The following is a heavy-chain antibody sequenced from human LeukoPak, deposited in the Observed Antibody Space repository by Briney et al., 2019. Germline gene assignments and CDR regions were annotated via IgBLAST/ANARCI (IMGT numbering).Heavy chain of an antibody. CDR2: ISYDGSNK. Sequence: GGSLRLSCAASGFTFSSYAMHWVRQAPGKGLEWVAVISYDGSNKYYADSVKGRFTISRDNSKNTLYLQMNSLRAEDTAVYYCARGQWLAPDYWGRGTLVTVSS. CDR1: GFTFSSYA. J-gene: IGHJ4*02. V-gene: IGHV3-30-3*01. CDR3: ARGQWLAPDY. D-gene: IGHD6-19*01.